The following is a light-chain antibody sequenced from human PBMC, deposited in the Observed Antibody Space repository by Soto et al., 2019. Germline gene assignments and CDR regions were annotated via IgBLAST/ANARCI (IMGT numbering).Light chain of an antibody. Sequence: DSQMTQSPSTLAASVGDRVTITCRASQSISSWLAWYQQKPGKAPKLLIYNASLLQSGVPSRFSGSGSGTEFTLTIISLQPEDFATYYCQQYDRYPVTFGGGTKVDIK. CDR1: QSISSW. CDR3: QQYDRYPVT. J-gene: IGKJ4*01. CDR2: NAS. V-gene: IGKV1-5*03.